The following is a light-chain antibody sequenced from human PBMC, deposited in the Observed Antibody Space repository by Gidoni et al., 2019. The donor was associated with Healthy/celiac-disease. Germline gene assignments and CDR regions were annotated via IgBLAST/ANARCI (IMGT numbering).Light chain of an antibody. V-gene: IGLV3-9*01. J-gene: IGLJ2*01. CDR3: QVWDSSTYVV. Sequence: SYALTQPLSVSAALGQTARITCGGNNIGSKNVHWYQQKPGQAPVLVIYRDSNRPSGIPERFSGSNSGNTATLTISRAQAGDEADYYCQVWDSSTYVVFGGGTKLTVL. CDR2: RDS. CDR1: NIGSKN.